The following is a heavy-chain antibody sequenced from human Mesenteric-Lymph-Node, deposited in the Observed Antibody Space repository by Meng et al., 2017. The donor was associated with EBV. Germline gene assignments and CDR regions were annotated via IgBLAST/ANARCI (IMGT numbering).Heavy chain of an antibody. D-gene: IGHD2-8*01. J-gene: IGHJ5*02. Sequence: VLLRESGPGRVKPSETLSLTCTVSGGSVSSGSYFWSWIRQPPGKGLEWIGYIYYSGSPNYNPSLNSRVTISVDTSKNQFSLKLGSVTAADTAVYYCATCSRRPSCWFDPWGQGTLVTVSS. V-gene: IGHV4-61*01. CDR1: GGSVSSGSYF. CDR2: IYYSGSP. CDR3: ATCSRRPSCWFDP.